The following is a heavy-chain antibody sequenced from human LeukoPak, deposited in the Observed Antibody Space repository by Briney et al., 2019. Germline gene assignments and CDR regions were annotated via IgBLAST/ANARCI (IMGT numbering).Heavy chain of an antibody. J-gene: IGHJ3*02. Sequence: GGSLGLSCAASGFTFSSYSMNWVRQAPGKGLEWVSSISSSSSYIYYADSVRGRFTISRDNAKNSLYLQMNSLRAEDTAVYYCARSRYCSGGNCYLDAFDIWGQGTMVTVSS. CDR3: ARSRYCSGGNCYLDAFDI. V-gene: IGHV3-21*01. D-gene: IGHD2-15*01. CDR2: ISSSSSYI. CDR1: GFTFSSYS.